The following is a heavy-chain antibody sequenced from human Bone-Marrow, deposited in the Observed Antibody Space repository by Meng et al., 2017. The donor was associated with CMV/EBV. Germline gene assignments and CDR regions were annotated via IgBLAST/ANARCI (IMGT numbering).Heavy chain of an antibody. CDR1: GFRLSTSGVG. CDR2: IYWNDDR. D-gene: IGHD2-8*01. J-gene: IGHJ5*01. Sequence: TFSGFRLSTSGVGVGWIRQHPGKALEWLALIYWNDDRRYSPSLKSRLTITKDTSKIQVVLTITDMDPVDTATYYCAHRPYASPFDSWGQGTLVTVSS. CDR3: AHRPYASPFDS. V-gene: IGHV2-5*01.